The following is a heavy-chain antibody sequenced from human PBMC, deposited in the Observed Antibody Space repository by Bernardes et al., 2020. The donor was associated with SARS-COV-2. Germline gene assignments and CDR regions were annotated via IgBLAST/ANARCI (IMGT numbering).Heavy chain of an antibody. CDR3: ARDGQYYDFWSGYYPPTSYYYYGMDV. J-gene: IGHJ6*02. Sequence: GSLRLSCAASGFTFSSYGMHWVRQAPGKGLEWVAVISYDGSNKYYADSVKGRFTISRDNSKNTLYLQMNSLRAEDTAVYYCARDGQYYDFWSGYYPPTSYYYYGMDVWGQGTTVTVSS. D-gene: IGHD3-3*01. V-gene: IGHV3-30*03. CDR2: ISYDGSNK. CDR1: GFTFSSYG.